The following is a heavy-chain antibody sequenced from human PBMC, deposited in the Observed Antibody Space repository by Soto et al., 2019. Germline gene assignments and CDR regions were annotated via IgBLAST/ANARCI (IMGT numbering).Heavy chain of an antibody. V-gene: IGHV3-23*01. CDR1: GFPFSSYA. J-gene: IGHJ4*02. D-gene: IGHD2-15*01. Sequence: GSLRLSCAASGFPFSSYAMSWVRQAPGKGLEWVSSSSGSGGSTYYADSVKGRFTISRENSKNTLYLQMNRLRDEDTAVYYCAKMWGSCGDGNCWTSFFDYWGQGILVTASS. CDR3: AKMWGSCGDGNCWTSFFDY. CDR2: SSGSGGST.